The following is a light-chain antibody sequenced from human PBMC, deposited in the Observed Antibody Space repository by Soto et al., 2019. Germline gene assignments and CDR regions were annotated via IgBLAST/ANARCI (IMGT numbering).Light chain of an antibody. CDR2: GAS. J-gene: IGKJ1*01. Sequence: MVMAQSPVTLSVSPGEGATLSCRASQSVGSSLAWYQQKPGQSPRLLIYGASTRATGTPARFSGSGSGTEFTLTISSLQSEDFAVYYCQRYDNWPPTFGQGTKGDIK. CDR1: QSVGSS. CDR3: QRYDNWPPT. V-gene: IGKV3-15*01.